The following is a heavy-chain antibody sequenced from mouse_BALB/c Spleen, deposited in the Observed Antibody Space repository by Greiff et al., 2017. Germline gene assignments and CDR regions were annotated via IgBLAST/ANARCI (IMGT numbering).Heavy chain of an antibody. Sequence: EVQVVESGPELVNPGASVKISCKASGYSFTGYFMNWVKQSHGKSLEWIGRINPYNGDTFYNQKFKGKATLTVDKSSSTAHMELLSLTSEDSAVYYCGRSRGNYDYAMDYWGQGTSVTVSS. CDR3: GRSRGNYDYAMDY. CDR2: INPYNGDT. D-gene: IGHD2-1*01. V-gene: IGHV1-37*01. J-gene: IGHJ4*01. CDR1: GYSFTGYF.